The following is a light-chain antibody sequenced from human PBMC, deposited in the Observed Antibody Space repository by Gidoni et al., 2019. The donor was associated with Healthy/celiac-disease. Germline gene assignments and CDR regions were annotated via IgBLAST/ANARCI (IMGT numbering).Light chain of an antibody. Sequence: AIQLTQSPSSLSASVGDRVTITCRASQGISSALAWYQQKPGKAPKLLIYDASSLESGVPSRFSGSGSGTDFTLTISSLQPEDFATYYCQQFNSYPPTTFGQGTKVEIK. CDR2: DAS. CDR3: QQFNSYPPTT. CDR1: QGISSA. V-gene: IGKV1-13*02. J-gene: IGKJ1*01.